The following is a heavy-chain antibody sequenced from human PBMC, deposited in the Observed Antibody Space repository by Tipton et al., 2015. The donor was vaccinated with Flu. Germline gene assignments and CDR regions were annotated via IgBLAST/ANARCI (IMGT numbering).Heavy chain of an antibody. V-gene: IGHV3-7*01. D-gene: IGHD3-3*01. CDR2: IKQDGSKI. Sequence: SLRLSCAASGFTFSSYWMTWVRQAPGKGLEWVANIKQDGSKIYYVDSVKGRFIISRDNAKNSLYLQMNSLRAEDTAVYYCVRGLGSFDFWSGSDYWGQGTLVTVSS. CDR1: GFTFSSYW. CDR3: VRGLGSFDFWSGSDY. J-gene: IGHJ4*02.